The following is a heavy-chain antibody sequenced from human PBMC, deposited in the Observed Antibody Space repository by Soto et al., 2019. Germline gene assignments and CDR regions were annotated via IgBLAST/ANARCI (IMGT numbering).Heavy chain of an antibody. V-gene: IGHV3-30*18. CDR1: GFIFRSYG. CDR3: AKGGRQWLVTSDFNY. D-gene: IGHD6-19*01. J-gene: IGHJ4*02. Sequence: PGGSLRLSCAVSGFIFRSYGMHWVRQAPGKGLELVAVISYDARNTHYADSVKGRFTISRDSSKNTVSLEMTSLRAEDTAVYYCAKGGRQWLVTSDFNYWGQGALVTVSS. CDR2: ISYDARNT.